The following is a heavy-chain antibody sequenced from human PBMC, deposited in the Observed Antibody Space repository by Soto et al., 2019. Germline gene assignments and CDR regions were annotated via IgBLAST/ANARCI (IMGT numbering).Heavy chain of an antibody. V-gene: IGHV1-18*04. CDR1: GYPFTNHG. D-gene: IGHD6-6*01. CDR3: AVGSTASGEDGFDS. Sequence: QVQLVQSGAEVNKPGASVKVSCKASGYPFTNHGISWVRQAPGQRLEWMGWISTYNRNLKYSERFQGRLTLTTDTSTSPAYMEMRSLRSDDTAVYYCAVGSTASGEDGFDSWGQGTMVTVSS. J-gene: IGHJ3*02. CDR2: ISTYNRNL.